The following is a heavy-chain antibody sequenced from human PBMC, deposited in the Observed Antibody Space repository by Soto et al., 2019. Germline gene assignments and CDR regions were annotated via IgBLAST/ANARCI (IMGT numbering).Heavy chain of an antibody. CDR2: IITILGVT. CDR1: GGTFTSYT. D-gene: IGHD3-22*01. Sequence: QVQLVQSGAEVKKPGSSVKVSCKSSGGTFTSYTITWVRQAPGQGLEWMGRIITILGVTIYAPRFQGRVTISADKSTRTAYMELVSLRPEDTAMYYCASGGAVMTMMDSDAFEFWCQGTVVAVS. V-gene: IGHV1-69*02. CDR3: ASGGAVMTMMDSDAFEF. J-gene: IGHJ3*01.